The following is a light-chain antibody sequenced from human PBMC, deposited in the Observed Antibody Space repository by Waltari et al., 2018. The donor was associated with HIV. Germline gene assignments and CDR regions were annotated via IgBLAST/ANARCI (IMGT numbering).Light chain of an antibody. Sequence: SSLSASVGDRVTITCRASQGITNYLAWYQQKPGTAPKILIYGASTLQSGVPSRFSGSGSGTEFTLTISSLRPEDVSTYYCQKYSSPPRTFGQGTKIEIK. CDR2: GAS. V-gene: IGKV1-27*01. J-gene: IGKJ1*01. CDR1: QGITNY. CDR3: QKYSSPPRT.